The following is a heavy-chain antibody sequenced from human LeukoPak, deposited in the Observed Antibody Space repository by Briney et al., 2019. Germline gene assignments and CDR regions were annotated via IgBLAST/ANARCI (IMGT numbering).Heavy chain of an antibody. CDR1: GGSISSSSYY. D-gene: IGHD5-18*01. CDR2: IYYSGST. J-gene: IGHJ4*02. V-gene: IGHV4-39*01. Sequence: SETLSLTCTVSGGSISSSSYYWGWIRQPPGKGLEWIGGIYYSGSTYYNPSLKSRVTISVDTSKNQFSLKLSSVTAADTAVYYCARQMGNPWIQLDFDYWGQGTLVTVSS. CDR3: ARQMGNPWIQLDFDY.